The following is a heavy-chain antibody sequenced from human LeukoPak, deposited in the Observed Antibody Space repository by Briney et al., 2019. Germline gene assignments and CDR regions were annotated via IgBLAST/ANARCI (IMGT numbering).Heavy chain of an antibody. Sequence: GRSLRLSCAASGFTFDDYAMHWVRHAPGKGLEWVSGISWNSGSIGYADSVKGRFTTSRDNAKNSLYLQMNSLRAEDTALYYCAKASSLAVAGSYFDYWGQGTLVTVSS. D-gene: IGHD6-19*01. V-gene: IGHV3-9*01. J-gene: IGHJ4*02. CDR3: AKASSLAVAGSYFDY. CDR2: ISWNSGSI. CDR1: GFTFDDYA.